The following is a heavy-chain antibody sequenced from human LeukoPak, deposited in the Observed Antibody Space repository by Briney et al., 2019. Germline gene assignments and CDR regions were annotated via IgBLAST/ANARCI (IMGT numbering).Heavy chain of an antibody. CDR2: TYYKSAWYN. CDR3: ARGTGWPHFDY. V-gene: IGHV6-1*01. CDR1: GDSVSRDSIA. D-gene: IGHD6-19*01. Sequence: SQTLSLTCAISGDSVSRDSIAWNWIRQSPSRGLEWLGRTYYKSAWYNDYAVHMKSRITISPDTSKNQFSLQLNSVAPDDTAVYYCARGTGWPHFDYWGQGILVTVSS. J-gene: IGHJ4*02.